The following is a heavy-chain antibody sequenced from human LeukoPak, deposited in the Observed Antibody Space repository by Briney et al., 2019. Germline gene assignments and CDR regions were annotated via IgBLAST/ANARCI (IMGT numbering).Heavy chain of an antibody. CDR2: IIPIFGTA. Sequence: GSSVKVSCKASGGTFSSYAISWVRQAPGQGLEWMGGIIPIFGTANYAQKFQGRVTMTTDTSTSTAYMELRSLRSEDTAVYYCARDHYSYYDFWSGYSYMDVWGKGTTVTVSS. V-gene: IGHV1-69*05. J-gene: IGHJ6*03. D-gene: IGHD3-3*01. CDR3: ARDHYSYYDFWSGYSYMDV. CDR1: GGTFSSYA.